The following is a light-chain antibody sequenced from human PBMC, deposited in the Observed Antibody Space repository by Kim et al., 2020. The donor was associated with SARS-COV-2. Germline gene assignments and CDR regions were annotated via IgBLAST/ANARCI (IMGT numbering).Light chain of an antibody. J-gene: IGLJ2*01. V-gene: IGLV3-1*01. CDR3: QAWVSSTVV. CDR1: KLGDKY. Sequence: SYELTQPPSVSVSPGQTASITCSGDKLGDKYACWYQQKPGQSPVLVIYQDSKRPSGLPERFSGSNSGNTATLTISGTQAMDEADYYCQAWVSSTVVFGGG. CDR2: QDS.